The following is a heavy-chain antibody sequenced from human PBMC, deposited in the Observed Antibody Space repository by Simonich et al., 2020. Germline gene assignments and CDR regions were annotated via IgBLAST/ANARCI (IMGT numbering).Heavy chain of an antibody. CDR3: ARDLRGSYYYYYYMDV. CDR1: GYTFTGYY. Sequence: QVQLVQSGAEVKKPGASVKVSCKASGYTFTGYYMHWVREAPGQGLEWMGWINTNSGGTNYAEKFQGRGTMTRDTAISTAYMELSRLRSDDTAVYYCARDLRGSYYYYYYMDVWGKGTTVTVSS. V-gene: IGHV1-2*02. D-gene: IGHD1-26*01. CDR2: INTNSGGT. J-gene: IGHJ6*03.